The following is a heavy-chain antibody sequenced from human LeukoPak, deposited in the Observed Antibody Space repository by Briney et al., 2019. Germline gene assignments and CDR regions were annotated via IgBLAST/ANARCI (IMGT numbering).Heavy chain of an antibody. Sequence: SETLSLTCSVSGDSISSRDYYWGWIRQPPGKGLEWIGYIYYSGSTSYNPSLKSRVTISVDTSKNQFSLRLSSVTAADTAVYYCARSEQLARRFDPWGQGTLVTVSS. CDR2: IYYSGST. J-gene: IGHJ5*02. CDR1: GDSISSRDYY. D-gene: IGHD6-13*01. V-gene: IGHV4-30-4*08. CDR3: ARSEQLARRFDP.